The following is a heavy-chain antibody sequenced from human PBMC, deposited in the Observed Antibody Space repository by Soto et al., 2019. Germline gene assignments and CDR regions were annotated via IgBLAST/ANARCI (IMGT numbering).Heavy chain of an antibody. D-gene: IGHD3-3*01. V-gene: IGHV1-69*13. CDR3: ASALRFLEWLFWPS. CDR2: IIPIFGTA. J-gene: IGHJ5*02. CDR1: GGTFSSYA. Sequence: SVKVSCKASGGTFSSYAISWVRQASGQGLEWMGGIIPIFGTANYAQKFQGRVTITADESTSTAYMELSSLRSEDTAVYYCASALRFLEWLFWPSWGQGTLVTVSS.